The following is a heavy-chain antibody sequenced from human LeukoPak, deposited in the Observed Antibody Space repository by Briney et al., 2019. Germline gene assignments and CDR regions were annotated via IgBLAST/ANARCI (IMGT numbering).Heavy chain of an antibody. CDR3: ARKSILTSGRKPYDF. Sequence: SETLSLTCAVYGGSFSGYYWSWIRQPPGKGLEWIGEINHSGSTNYNPSLKSRVTISIDMSKNQFSLRLSSVTAADTAVYYCARKSILTSGRKPYDFWDQGALVTVSS. D-gene: IGHD2-15*01. V-gene: IGHV4-34*01. J-gene: IGHJ4*02. CDR2: INHSGST. CDR1: GGSFSGYY.